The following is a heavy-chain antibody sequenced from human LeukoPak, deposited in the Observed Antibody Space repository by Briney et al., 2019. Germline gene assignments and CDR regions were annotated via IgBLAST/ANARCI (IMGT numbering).Heavy chain of an antibody. CDR1: GFTFSSYG. J-gene: IGHJ4*02. CDR3: ARIPAVVPYFDY. D-gene: IGHD2-2*01. V-gene: IGHV3-30*02. CDR2: IRYDGSNK. Sequence: GGSLRLSCAASGFTFSSYGMHWVRQAPGKGLEWVASIRYDGSNKYYADSVKGRFTISRDNSKNTLYLQMNSLRAEDTAVYYCARIPAVVPYFDYWGQGTLVTVSS.